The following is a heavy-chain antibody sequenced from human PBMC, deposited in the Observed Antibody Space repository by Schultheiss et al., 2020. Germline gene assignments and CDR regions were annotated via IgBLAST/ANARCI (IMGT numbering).Heavy chain of an antibody. CDR2: ISDSGSTI. Sequence: GESLKISCAASGFTFSSYWMSWVRQAPGKGLEWLSYISDSGSTIDYADSVKGRFTISRDNAKNSLYLQMNSLRAEDTAVYYCARNGLSYDSSGYYGVVRYWGQGTLVTVSS. V-gene: IGHV3-48*04. J-gene: IGHJ4*02. D-gene: IGHD3-22*01. CDR3: ARNGLSYDSSGYYGVVRY. CDR1: GFTFSSYW.